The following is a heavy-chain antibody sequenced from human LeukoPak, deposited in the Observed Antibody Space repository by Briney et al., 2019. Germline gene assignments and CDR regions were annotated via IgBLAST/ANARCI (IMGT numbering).Heavy chain of an antibody. CDR2: IYTSGST. J-gene: IGHJ5*02. Sequence: SETLSLTCTVSGGSISSYYWGWIRQPAGKGLEWIGRIYTSGSTNYNPSLKSRVTMSVDTSKNQFSLKLSSVTAADTAVYYCARDRNYLSYGGWFDPWGQGTLVTVSS. CDR1: GGSISSYY. D-gene: IGHD4-17*01. CDR3: ARDRNYLSYGGWFDP. V-gene: IGHV4-4*07.